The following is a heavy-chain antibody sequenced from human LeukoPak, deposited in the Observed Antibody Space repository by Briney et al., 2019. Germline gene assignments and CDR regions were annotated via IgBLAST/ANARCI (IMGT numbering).Heavy chain of an antibody. Sequence: GASVKVSCKASGYTFTSYAMNWVRQAPGQGLEWMGWINTNTGNPTYAQGFTGRFVFSLDTSVSTAYLQISSLKAEDTAVYYCARWGDSSGYRQYNWFDPWGQGTLVTVSS. CDR3: ARWGDSSGYRQYNWFDP. CDR2: INTNTGNP. CDR1: GYTFTSYA. V-gene: IGHV7-4-1*02. D-gene: IGHD3-22*01. J-gene: IGHJ5*02.